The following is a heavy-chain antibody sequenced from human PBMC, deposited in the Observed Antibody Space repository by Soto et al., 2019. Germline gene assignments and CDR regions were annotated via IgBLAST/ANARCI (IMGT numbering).Heavy chain of an antibody. Sequence: GGSLRLSCAASGFTFSSYAMSWVRQAPGKGLEWVSAISGSGGSTYYADSVKGRFTISRDNSKNTLYLQMNSLRAEDTAVYYCAKDRPEHVLRFLEWSLLWGQGTLVTVSS. D-gene: IGHD3-3*01. CDR2: ISGSGGST. CDR1: GFTFSSYA. CDR3: AKDRPEHVLRFLEWSLL. J-gene: IGHJ4*02. V-gene: IGHV3-23*01.